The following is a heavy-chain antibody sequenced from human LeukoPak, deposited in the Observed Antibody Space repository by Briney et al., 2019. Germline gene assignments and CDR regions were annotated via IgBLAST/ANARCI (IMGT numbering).Heavy chain of an antibody. CDR2: ISTYNGNT. D-gene: IGHD5-18*01. Sequence: ASVKVSCKASGGTFSSYAISWVRQAPGQGLEWMGWISTYNGNTFYAQNLQGRVTMTTDTSTSTAYMELRSLRSEDTAVYYCARGGGYSYGPTPFDYWGQGTLVTVSS. CDR3: ARGGGYSYGPTPFDY. V-gene: IGHV1-18*01. CDR1: GGTFSSYA. J-gene: IGHJ4*02.